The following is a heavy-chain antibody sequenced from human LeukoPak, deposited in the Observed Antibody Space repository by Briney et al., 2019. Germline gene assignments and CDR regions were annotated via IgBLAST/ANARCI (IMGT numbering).Heavy chain of an antibody. CDR2: IYYSGST. Sequence: SETLSLTCTVSGGSISSYYWSWIRQPPGKGLEWIGYIYYSGSTNYNSSLKSRVTISVDTSKNQFSLKLSSVTAADTAVYYCARMGTVVWYFDLWGRGTLVTVSS. J-gene: IGHJ2*01. CDR1: GGSISSYY. V-gene: IGHV4-59*08. D-gene: IGHD2-21*02. CDR3: ARMGTVVWYFDL.